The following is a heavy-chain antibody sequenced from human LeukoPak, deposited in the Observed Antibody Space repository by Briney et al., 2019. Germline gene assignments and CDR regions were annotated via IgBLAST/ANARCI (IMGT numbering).Heavy chain of an antibody. J-gene: IGHJ6*02. Sequence: SLXLSCAASGFTVSGNYMSWVRQAPGKGLEWVSVIYSGGSTYYADSVKGRFTISRDNSKNTLYLQMNSLRAEDTAVYYCARDTVAGSYYYYGMDVWGQGTTVTVSS. D-gene: IGHD6-19*01. CDR3: ARDTVAGSYYYYGMDV. CDR1: GFTVSGNY. CDR2: IYSGGST. V-gene: IGHV3-66*02.